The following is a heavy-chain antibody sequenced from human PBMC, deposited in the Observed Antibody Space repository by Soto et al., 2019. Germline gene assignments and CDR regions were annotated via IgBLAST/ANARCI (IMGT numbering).Heavy chain of an antibody. CDR2: ISGSGGST. D-gene: IGHD5-18*01. J-gene: IGHJ4*02. V-gene: IGHV3-23*01. CDR3: AKGSRGYRYGRKFDY. CDR1: GFTFSSYA. Sequence: EVQLLESGGGLVQPGGSLRLSCAASGFTFSSYAMTWVRQAPGKGLEWVSGISGSGGSTYYADSVKGRFTVSRDNSKNTLDLQMNSLRAEDTAVYYCAKGSRGYRYGRKFDYWGQGTLVTVSS.